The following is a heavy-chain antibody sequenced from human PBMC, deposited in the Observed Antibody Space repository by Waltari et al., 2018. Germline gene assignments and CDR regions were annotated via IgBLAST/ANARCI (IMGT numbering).Heavy chain of an antibody. D-gene: IGHD1-26*01. CDR1: GGSISRYY. J-gene: IGHJ4*02. CDR3: ARETHMYSGSYYDWFFDY. CDR2: IYYSGST. V-gene: IGHV4-59*01. Sequence: QVQLQESGPGLVKPSETLSLTCTVSGGSISRYYWSWIRQPPGKGLEWIGYIYYSGSTNYNPSLKSRVTISVDTSKNQFSLKLSSVTAADTAVYYCARETHMYSGSYYDWFFDYWGQGTLVTVSS.